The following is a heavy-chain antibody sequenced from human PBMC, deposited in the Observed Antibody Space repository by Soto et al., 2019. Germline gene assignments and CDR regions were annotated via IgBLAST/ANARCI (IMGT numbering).Heavy chain of an antibody. J-gene: IGHJ4*02. Sequence: GGSLRLFCAASGIIFSSYAVNWVRQAPGKGLEWVAGTSGSGLSTYYADYVKGRFTISRDNSNNTLYLEMNSLRAEDTAVYYCAKMRCGNYLYYSDYWGQGTLVNVSS. CDR2: TSGSGLST. D-gene: IGHD3-3*01. CDR3: AKMRCGNYLYYSDY. V-gene: IGHV3-23*01. CDR1: GIIFSSYA.